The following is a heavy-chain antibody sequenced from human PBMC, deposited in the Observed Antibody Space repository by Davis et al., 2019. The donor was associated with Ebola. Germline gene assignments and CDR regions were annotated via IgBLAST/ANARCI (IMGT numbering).Heavy chain of an antibody. Sequence: SETLSLTCSVSGGSVSSGSYYWGWIRQPPGKGLEWIGNIHYSGNTYYNPSLKSRVTISVDTSKNQFSLKLSSVTAADTAVYYCARGRCTSISCYEYAWGQGTLVTVSS. CDR2: IHYSGNT. CDR3: ARGRCTSISCYEYA. J-gene: IGHJ4*02. CDR1: GGSVSSGSYY. D-gene: IGHD2-2*01. V-gene: IGHV4-39*01.